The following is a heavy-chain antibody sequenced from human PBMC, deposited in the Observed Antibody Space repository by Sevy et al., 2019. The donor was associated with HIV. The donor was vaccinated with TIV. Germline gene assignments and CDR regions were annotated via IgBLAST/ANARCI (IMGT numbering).Heavy chain of an antibody. V-gene: IGHV3-21*01. D-gene: IGHD3-10*01. CDR1: GFIFSSYS. CDR3: ARSTPGGLWLSGYFDY. CDR2: ISSSSNHI. J-gene: IGHJ4*02. Sequence: GGSLRLSCAGSGFIFSSYSMDWVRQAPGKGLEWVASISSSSNHIYNADSVRGRFTISRDNAKNSLYLQMNSLRAEDTAVYYCARSTPGGLWLSGYFDYWGQGTLVTVSS.